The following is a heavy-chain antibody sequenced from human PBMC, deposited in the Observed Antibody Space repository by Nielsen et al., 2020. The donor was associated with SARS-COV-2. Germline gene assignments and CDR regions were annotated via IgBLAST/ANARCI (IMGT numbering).Heavy chain of an antibody. V-gene: IGHV3-74*01. Sequence: GESLKISCAASGFNFNSYWMHWVRRGPGRGLVWVSRINNDGSRTSYADSMKGRFTISRDNAKNTVYLQMNSLRAEDTAVYYCARLRDDGYYFDTGPYDYWGQGTPVNVSS. CDR1: GFNFNSYW. CDR2: INNDGSRT. CDR3: ARLRDDGYYFDTGPYDY. J-gene: IGHJ4*02. D-gene: IGHD2/OR15-2a*01.